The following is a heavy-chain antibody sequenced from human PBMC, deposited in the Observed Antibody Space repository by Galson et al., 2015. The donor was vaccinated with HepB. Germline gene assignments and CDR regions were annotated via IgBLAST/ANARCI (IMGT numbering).Heavy chain of an antibody. CDR1: GFTFSSYA. D-gene: IGHD4-23*01. V-gene: IGHV3-30-3*01. Sequence: SLRLSCAASGFTFSSYAMHWVRQAPGKGLEWVAVISYDGSNKYYADSVKGRFTISRDNSKNTLYLQMNSLRAEDTAVYYCARDATVVTPSHAFDIWGQGTMVTVSS. CDR2: ISYDGSNK. CDR3: ARDATVVTPSHAFDI. J-gene: IGHJ3*02.